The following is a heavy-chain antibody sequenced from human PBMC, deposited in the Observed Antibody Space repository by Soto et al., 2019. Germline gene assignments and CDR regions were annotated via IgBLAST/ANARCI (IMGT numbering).Heavy chain of an antibody. CDR2: INAGNGNT. V-gene: IGHV1-3*01. CDR3: ARGDDY. D-gene: IGHD3-16*01. CDR1: GYTFTSYA. J-gene: IGHJ4*02. Sequence: QVQLVQSGAEVKKPGASVKVSCKASGYTFTSYAMHWVRQAPGQRLEWMGWINAGNGNTKYSQKFQGRVTITRDTSASTAYMELSSRRSEDTAVYYCARGDDYWGQGTLVTVSS.